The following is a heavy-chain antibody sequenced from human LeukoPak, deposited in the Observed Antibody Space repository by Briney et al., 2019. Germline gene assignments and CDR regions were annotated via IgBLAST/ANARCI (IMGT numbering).Heavy chain of an antibody. CDR1: GGSISTYY. Sequence: PSETLSLTCTVSGGSISTYYWSWVRLPPGKGLEWIGYIYNSGSTKYNPSLKSRVTVSVDTSKNQLSLKLSSVTAADTAVYYCARARPDTAMAVDYWGQGTLVTVSS. D-gene: IGHD5-18*01. CDR2: IYNSGST. CDR3: ARARPDTAMAVDY. J-gene: IGHJ4*02. V-gene: IGHV4-59*01.